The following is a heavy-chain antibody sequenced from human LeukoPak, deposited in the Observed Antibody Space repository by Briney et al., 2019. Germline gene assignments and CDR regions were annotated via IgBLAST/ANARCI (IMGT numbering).Heavy chain of an antibody. J-gene: IGHJ3*02. Sequence: SVKVSCKASGGTFSSYAISWVRQAPGQGLEWMGGIIPIFGTANYAQKFQGRVTITADESTSTAHMELSSLRSEDTAVYYCARDSASDSSGYPNKDDAFDIWGQGTMVTVSS. CDR2: IIPIFGTA. V-gene: IGHV1-69*13. CDR3: ARDSASDSSGYPNKDDAFDI. CDR1: GGTFSSYA. D-gene: IGHD3-22*01.